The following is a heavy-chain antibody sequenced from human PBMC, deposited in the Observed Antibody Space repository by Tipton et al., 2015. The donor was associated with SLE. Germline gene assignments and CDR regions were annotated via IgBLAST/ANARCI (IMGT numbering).Heavy chain of an antibody. Sequence: SLRLSCAASGFTFSSYGMHWVRQAPGKGLEWVAVIWDGGSNTYYADSVKGRFTISRDNSKNTVYVQMNSLRAEDTAVYYCAKDQGGCGGRGAFDVWGQGTLLCVS. J-gene: IGHJ3*01. CDR3: AKDQGGCGGRGAFDV. V-gene: IGHV3-33*06. CDR2: IWDGGSNT. D-gene: IGHD2-21*01. CDR1: GFTFSSYG.